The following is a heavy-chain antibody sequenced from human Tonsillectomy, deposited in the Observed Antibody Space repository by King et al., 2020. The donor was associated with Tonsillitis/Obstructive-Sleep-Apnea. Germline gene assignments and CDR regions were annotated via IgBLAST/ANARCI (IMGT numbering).Heavy chain of an antibody. V-gene: IGHV1-46*01. D-gene: IGHD5-12*01. CDR2: INPSGGST. CDR1: AYTFTSYY. CDR3: ARASPEGLIVATIWGYYMDV. Sequence: QLVQSGAEVKKPGASVKVSCKASAYTFTSYYMHWVRQAPGQGLEWMGIINPSGGSTGYAQRFQGRVTMTRDTSTSTVYMELSSLRSEDTAVYYCARASPEGLIVATIWGYYMDVWGKGTTVTVSS. J-gene: IGHJ6*03.